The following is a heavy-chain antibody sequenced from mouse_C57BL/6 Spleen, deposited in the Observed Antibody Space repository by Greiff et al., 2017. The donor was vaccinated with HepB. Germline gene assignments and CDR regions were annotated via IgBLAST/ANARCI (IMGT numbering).Heavy chain of an antibody. Sequence: EVKLVESGPGLVKPSQSLSLTCSVTGYSITSGYYWNWIRQFPGNKLEWMGYISYDGSNNYNPSLKNRISITRDTSKNQFFLKLNSVTTEDTATYYCARWSNYVYFDVWGTGTTVTVSS. CDR1: GYSITSGYY. D-gene: IGHD2-5*01. CDR3: ARWSNYVYFDV. CDR2: ISYDGSN. V-gene: IGHV3-6*01. J-gene: IGHJ1*03.